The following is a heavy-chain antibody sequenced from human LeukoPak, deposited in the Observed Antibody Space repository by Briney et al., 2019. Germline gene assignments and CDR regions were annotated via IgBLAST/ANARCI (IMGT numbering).Heavy chain of an antibody. J-gene: IGHJ6*02. D-gene: IGHD3-3*01. V-gene: IGHV1-18*01. CDR3: ARDSVYDFWSGYYYYYGMDV. CDR2: ISAYNGNT. Sequence: ASVKVSCKASGYTFTSYGISWVRQAPGQGLEWMGWISAYNGNTNYAQKLQGRVTMTTDTSTSTAYMEPRSLRSDDTAVYYCARDSVYDFWSGYYYYYGMDVWGQGTTVTVSS. CDR1: GYTFTSYG.